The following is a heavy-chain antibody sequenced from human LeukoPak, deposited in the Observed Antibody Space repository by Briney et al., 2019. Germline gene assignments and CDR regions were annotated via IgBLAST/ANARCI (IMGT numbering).Heavy chain of an antibody. J-gene: IGHJ4*02. D-gene: IGHD6-13*01. CDR2: ISSSSSYI. V-gene: IGHV3-21*01. CDR3: AGDSSNWNIDY. Sequence: GVSLRLSCAASGFTFSSYSKNWVRQAPGKGLDWVSSISSSSSYIYYADSVKGRFTISRDNAKNSLYLQMNSLRVEDTAVYYCAGDSSNWNIDYWGQGTPVTVSS. CDR1: GFTFSSYS.